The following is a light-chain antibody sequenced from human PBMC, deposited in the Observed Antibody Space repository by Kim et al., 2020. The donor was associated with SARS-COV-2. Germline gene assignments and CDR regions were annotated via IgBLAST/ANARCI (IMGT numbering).Light chain of an antibody. V-gene: IGLV4-69*01. CDR2: VNSGGSH. Sequence: AVTRTVPPSDGHSSSAIERHQKTQGKGPRYLIKVNSGGSHTKGDRIPDRFSGSTSGAERYLTISSLQSEDEADYYCQTWGPGIRVFGGGTQLTVL. CDR1: DGHSSSA. J-gene: IGLJ3*02. CDR3: QTWGPGIRV.